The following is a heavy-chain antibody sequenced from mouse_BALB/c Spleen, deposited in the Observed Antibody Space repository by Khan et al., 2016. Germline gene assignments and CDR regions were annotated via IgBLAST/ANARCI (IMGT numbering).Heavy chain of an antibody. CDR2: IRSISNNYAT. Sequence: EVQLVETGGGLVQPKGSLKLSCAASGFTFNTNAMNWVRQAPGKGLEWVARIRSISNNYATYYADSVKDRFTISREDSQSKLYLQMNNLETEDTAMYYCVGYPFAYWGQGTLVTVSA. V-gene: IGHV10S3*01. J-gene: IGHJ3*01. CDR3: VGYPFAY. CDR1: GFTFNTNA. D-gene: IGHD1-2*01.